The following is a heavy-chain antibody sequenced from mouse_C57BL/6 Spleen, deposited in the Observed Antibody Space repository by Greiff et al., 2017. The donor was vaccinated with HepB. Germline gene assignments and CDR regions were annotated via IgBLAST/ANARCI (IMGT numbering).Heavy chain of an antibody. D-gene: IGHD1-1*01. V-gene: IGHV1-64*01. CDR3: ANYYDSSVYAMDY. J-gene: IGHJ4*01. CDR2: IHPNSGST. Sequence: QVQLQQSGAELVKPGASVKLSCKASGYTFTSYWMHWVKQRPGQGLEWIGMIHPNSGSTNYNEKFKSKATLTVDKSSSTAYMQLSSLTSEDSAVYYCANYYDSSVYAMDYWGQGTSVTVSS. CDR1: GYTFTSYW.